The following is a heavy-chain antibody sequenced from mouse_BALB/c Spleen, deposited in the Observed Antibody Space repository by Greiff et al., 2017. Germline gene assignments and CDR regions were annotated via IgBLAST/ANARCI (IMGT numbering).Heavy chain of an antibody. CDR2: IDTSDSYT. CDR3: ARGTSGFAY. CDR1: GYTFTDYW. J-gene: IGHJ3*01. V-gene: IGHV1-69*01. Sequence: QVQLQQPGAELVMPGASVKMSCKASGYTFTDYWMHWVKQRPGQGLEWIGAIDTSDSYTSYNQKFKGKATLTVDESSSTAYMQLSSLTSEDSAVYYCARGTSGFAYWGQGTLVTVSA. D-gene: IGHD5-1*01.